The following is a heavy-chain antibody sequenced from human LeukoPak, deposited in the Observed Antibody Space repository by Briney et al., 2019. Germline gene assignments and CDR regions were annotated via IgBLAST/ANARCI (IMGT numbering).Heavy chain of an antibody. CDR2: IGTAGDT. V-gene: IGHV3-13*04. CDR3: ARAPPVAVTGGYFYH. Sequence: GGSLRLSCAATGFTHSSYVMDWVRQATGKGLEWVSAIGTAGDTYYPGSVKGRFTISRENAKNSLYLQMNSLRAGDTTVYYCARAPPVAVTGGYFYHWVQGTLVTVSS. CDR1: GFTHSSYV. J-gene: IGHJ4*02. D-gene: IGHD2-15*01.